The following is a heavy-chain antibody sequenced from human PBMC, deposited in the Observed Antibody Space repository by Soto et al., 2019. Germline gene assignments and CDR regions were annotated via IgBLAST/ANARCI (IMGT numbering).Heavy chain of an antibody. V-gene: IGHV3-23*01. J-gene: IGHJ4*01. CDR2: ISVSGGST. CDR1: GFTFSSYA. CDR3: AKRAGARRASYYCDC. Sequence: PWGSLRLSCAASGFTFSSYAMSWVRQDPGKGLEWVSAISVSGGSTYYADSVKGRFTISRDNSKNTLYLQMNSLRAEDTAVYYCAKRAGARRASYYCDCWVKRTMVGASS. D-gene: IGHD6-6*01.